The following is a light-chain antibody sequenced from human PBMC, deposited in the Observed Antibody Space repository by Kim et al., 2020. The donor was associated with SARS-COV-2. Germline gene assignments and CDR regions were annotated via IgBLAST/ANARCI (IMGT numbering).Light chain of an antibody. Sequence: VSPGERATLYCRASQSVSSNLAWYQQKPGQAPRLCIYGASTRATGIPARFSGSGSGTEFTLTISSLQSEDFAVYYCQQYNNWPPYTFGQGTKLEI. CDR3: QQYNNWPPYT. CDR2: GAS. CDR1: QSVSSN. V-gene: IGKV3-15*01. J-gene: IGKJ2*01.